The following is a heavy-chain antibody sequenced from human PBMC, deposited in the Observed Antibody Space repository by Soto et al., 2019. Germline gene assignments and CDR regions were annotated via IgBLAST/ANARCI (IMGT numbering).Heavy chain of an antibody. V-gene: IGHV3-21*01. CDR3: ATAVEYYDTSAYHPIDH. Sequence: GGSLRLSCAASGFTFSSYSMNWVRQAPGKGLEWVSSISSSSSYIYYADSVKGRFTISRDNAKNSLYLQMNSLRAEDTAVYYCATAVEYYDTSAYHPIDHLGEGT. CDR2: ISSSSSYI. CDR1: GFTFSSYS. D-gene: IGHD3-22*01. J-gene: IGHJ4*02.